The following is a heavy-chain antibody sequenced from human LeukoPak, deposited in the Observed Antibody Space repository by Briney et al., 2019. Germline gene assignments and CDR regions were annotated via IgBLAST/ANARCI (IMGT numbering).Heavy chain of an antibody. CDR2: ISGSGGST. D-gene: IGHD3-16*01. Sequence: GGSLRLSCAASGFTFSSYAMSWVRQAPGKGLEWVSAISGSGGSTYYADSVKGRFAISRDNSKNTLYLQMNSLRAEDTAVYYCAKVRTPLRLGEVWPDAFDIWGQGTMVTVSS. J-gene: IGHJ3*02. CDR3: AKVRTPLRLGEVWPDAFDI. CDR1: GFTFSSYA. V-gene: IGHV3-23*01.